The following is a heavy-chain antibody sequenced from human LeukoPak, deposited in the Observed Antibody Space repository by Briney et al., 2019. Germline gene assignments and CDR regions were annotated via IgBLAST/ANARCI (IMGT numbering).Heavy chain of an antibody. V-gene: IGHV3-30*04. CDR3: ARDYCSGGSCQGGVFDY. CDR2: ISYDGSNK. CDR1: GFTFSSYA. J-gene: IGHJ4*02. D-gene: IGHD2-15*01. Sequence: GGSLRLSCAASGFTFSSYAMHWVRQAPGKGLEWVAVISYDGSNKYYADSVKGRFTISRDNSKNTLYLQMNSLRAEDTAVYYCARDYCSGGSCQGGVFDYWGQRTLVTVSS.